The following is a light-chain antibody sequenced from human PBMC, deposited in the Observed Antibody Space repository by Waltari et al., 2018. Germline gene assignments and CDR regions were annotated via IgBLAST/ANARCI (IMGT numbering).Light chain of an antibody. V-gene: IGKV2D-29*01. J-gene: IGKJ4*01. CDR3: MQSIKMPFT. CDR1: QSLLHTVRNRF. Sequence: DIVITQTPVSLSFTPGQPASIPCQSSQSLLHTVRNRFLSWYLQKPGQAPQLLIHEASKRFTGVPDRFSGSGSGTDFTLKISRVEAEDVGVYYCMQSIKMPFTFGGGTKLEIK. CDR2: EAS.